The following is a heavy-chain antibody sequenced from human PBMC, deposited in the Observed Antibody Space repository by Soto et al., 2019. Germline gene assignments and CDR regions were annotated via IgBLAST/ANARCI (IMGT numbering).Heavy chain of an antibody. D-gene: IGHD2-8*02. J-gene: IGHJ6*02. V-gene: IGHV6-1*01. CDR3: ARGLFWYGDYYYGMDV. CDR1: GDSVSINSAA. Sequence: QTLSLTCAISGDSVSINSAAWNWIRQSPSRGLEWLGRTYYRSKWYNDYAVSVKSRITINPDTSKNQFSLQLNSVTPEDTAVYYCARGLFWYGDYYYGMDVWGQGTTVTVSS. CDR2: TYYRSKWYN.